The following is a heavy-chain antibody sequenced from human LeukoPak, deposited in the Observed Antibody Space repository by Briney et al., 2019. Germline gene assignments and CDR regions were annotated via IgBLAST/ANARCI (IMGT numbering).Heavy chain of an antibody. D-gene: IGHD5-18*01. Sequence: SETLSLTCGVSGGSISSNNWWSWVRQPPGQGLEWIGKIYHSGSANYNPSLKSRVTISVDKSKNQLSLKLISVTAADTAVYYCARDVGTALVTGDYWGQGTLVTVSS. CDR2: IYHSGSA. V-gene: IGHV4-4*02. J-gene: IGHJ4*02. CDR3: ARDVGTALVTGDY. CDR1: GGSISSNNW.